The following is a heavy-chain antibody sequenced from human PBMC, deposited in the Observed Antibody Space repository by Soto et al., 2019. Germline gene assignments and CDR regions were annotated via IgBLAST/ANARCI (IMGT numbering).Heavy chain of an antibody. D-gene: IGHD5-18*01. V-gene: IGHV4-59*01. J-gene: IGHJ2*01. CDR3: ARVGYSYGPYWYFDL. Sequence: ELLSHTRTVSDGSSSSYYWSWIRQPPGKGLEWIGYIYYSGSTNYNPSLKSRVTISVDTSKSQFSLKLSSVTAADTAVYYCARVGYSYGPYWYFDLWGRGTLVTVSS. CDR2: IYYSGST. CDR1: DGSSSSYY.